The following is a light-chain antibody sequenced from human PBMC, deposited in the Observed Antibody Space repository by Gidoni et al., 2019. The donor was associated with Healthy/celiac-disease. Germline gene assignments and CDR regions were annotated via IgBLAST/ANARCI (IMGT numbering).Light chain of an antibody. J-gene: IGKJ2*01. Sequence: DIQLTQSPSFLSASVGDRVTITCRASQGISSYLAWYQQKPGKDPKLLIYAASTLQSGVPSRFSGSGSGTEFTLTISSLQPEDFATYYCQQLNSYLVTCGQGTKLEIK. V-gene: IGKV1-9*01. CDR1: QGISSY. CDR3: QQLNSYLVT. CDR2: AAS.